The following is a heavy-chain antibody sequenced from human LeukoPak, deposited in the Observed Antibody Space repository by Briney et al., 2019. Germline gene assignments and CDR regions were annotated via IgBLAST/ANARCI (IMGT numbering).Heavy chain of an antibody. CDR3: AKDLPTGWQQLVGGPIDY. V-gene: IGHV3-30*02. J-gene: IGHJ4*02. D-gene: IGHD6-13*01. Sequence: GGSLRLSCAASGFTFSSYGMHWGRQAPGHGLEWLAFMRYDGSNKYYADSVKGRFTISRDNSKNTLYLQMNSLRAEDTAVYYCAKDLPTGWQQLVGGPIDYWGQGTLVTVSS. CDR2: MRYDGSNK. CDR1: GFTFSSYG.